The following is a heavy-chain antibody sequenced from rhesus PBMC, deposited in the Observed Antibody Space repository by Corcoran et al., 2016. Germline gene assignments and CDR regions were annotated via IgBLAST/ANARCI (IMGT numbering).Heavy chain of an antibody. CDR3: ARASNWGDYSDGLDS. D-gene: IGHD3-34*01. J-gene: IGHJ6*01. CDR1: GGSISSSY. CDR2: IYGSGSST. V-gene: IGHV4-169*01. Sequence: QLQLQESGPGLVKPSETLSVTCAVSGGSISSSYWSWIRQAPGKGLEGSGYIYGSGSSTNYNPSLQSRFTLSVDTSKTQLSLKLSSVTTADTAVYYCARASNWGDYSDGLDSWGQGVVVTVSS.